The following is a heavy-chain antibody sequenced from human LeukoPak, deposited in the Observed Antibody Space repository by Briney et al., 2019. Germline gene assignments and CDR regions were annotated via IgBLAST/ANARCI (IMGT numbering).Heavy chain of an antibody. CDR1: GGSIGSRIFY. CDR3: ARRTSGGYSGYIDR. D-gene: IGHD5-12*01. Sequence: PSETLSLTCNVSGGSIGSRIFYWGWIRQPPGKGLEFIGSIDHSGNTNYNSSLKSRVTISADTSRNQFSLKLRSVTAADTAVYYCARRTSGGYSGYIDRWGQGTLVSVSS. V-gene: IGHV4-39*01. J-gene: IGHJ5*02. CDR2: IDHSGNT.